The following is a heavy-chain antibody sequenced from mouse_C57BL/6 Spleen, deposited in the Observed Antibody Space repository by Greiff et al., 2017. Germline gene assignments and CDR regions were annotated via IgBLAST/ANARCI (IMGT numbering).Heavy chain of an antibody. V-gene: IGHV1-50*01. Sequence: QVQLQQPGAELVKPGASVKLSCKASGYTFTSYWMQWVKQRPGQGLGWIGEIDPSDSYTNYNQKFKGKATLTVDTSSSTAYMQLSSLTSEDSAVYYCASREGYYAMDYWGQGTSVTVSS. CDR1: GYTFTSYW. CDR3: ASREGYYAMDY. J-gene: IGHJ4*01. CDR2: IDPSDSYT.